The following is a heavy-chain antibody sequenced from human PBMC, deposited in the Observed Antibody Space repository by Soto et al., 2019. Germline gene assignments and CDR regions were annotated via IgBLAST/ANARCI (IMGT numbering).Heavy chain of an antibody. D-gene: IGHD2-15*01. J-gene: IGHJ5*02. CDR2: ISGSGGST. Sequence: PGGSLRLSCAASGFTFSSYAMSWVRQAPGKGLEWVSAISGSGGSTYYADSVKGRFTISRDNSKNTLYLQMNSLRAEDTAVYYCASRPLGYCSGSSCYSGLPFFAPWGQGTLVTVSS. CDR3: ASRPLGYCSGSSCYSGLPFFAP. CDR1: GFTFSSYA. V-gene: IGHV3-23*01.